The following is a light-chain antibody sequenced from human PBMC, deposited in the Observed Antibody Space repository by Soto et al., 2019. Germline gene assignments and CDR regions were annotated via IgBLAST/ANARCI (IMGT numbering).Light chain of an antibody. CDR2: EVS. V-gene: IGLV2-14*01. Sequence: QSALTQPASVSGSPGQSIIISCTGTSSDVGGYNFVSWYQQHPGKAPKLMIYEVSKRASGVSNRFFGYKSGNTASLTISGLQAEDEADYYCTSYATSSTLGVVFGGGTKLTVL. CDR1: SSDVGGYNF. CDR3: TSYATSSTLGVV. J-gene: IGLJ2*01.